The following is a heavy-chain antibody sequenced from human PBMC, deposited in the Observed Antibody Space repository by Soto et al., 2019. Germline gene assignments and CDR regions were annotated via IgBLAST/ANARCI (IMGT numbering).Heavy chain of an antibody. Sequence: SETLSLTCTVSGGSISSGGYYCSWIRQHPGKGLEWIGYIYHSGSTSYNPSLRSRVTISVDTSNNQFSLKLSSVTAADTAIYYCAKMVTVTTHIDENWGQGTLVTVSS. CDR3: AKMVTVTTHIDEN. D-gene: IGHD4-17*01. CDR2: IYHSGST. J-gene: IGHJ4*02. CDR1: GGSISSGGYY. V-gene: IGHV4-31*03.